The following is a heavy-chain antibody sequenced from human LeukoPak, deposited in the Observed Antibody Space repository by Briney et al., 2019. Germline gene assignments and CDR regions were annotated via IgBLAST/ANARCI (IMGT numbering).Heavy chain of an antibody. Sequence: ASVKVSCKASGYAFTNNYLHWVRQAPGQGLEWMGMIYPRDGSTSYAQNFQGRVTVTRDTSTTTVHMELRGLRSEDTAVYYCARDQEGFDYWGQGTVVTVSS. CDR2: IYPRDGST. J-gene: IGHJ4*02. CDR3: ARDQEGFDY. V-gene: IGHV1-46*01. CDR1: GYAFTNNY.